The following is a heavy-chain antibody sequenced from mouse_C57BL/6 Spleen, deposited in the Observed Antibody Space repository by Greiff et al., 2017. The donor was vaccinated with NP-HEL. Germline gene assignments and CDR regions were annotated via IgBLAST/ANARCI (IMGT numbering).Heavy chain of an antibody. D-gene: IGHD2-3*01. CDR2: IYPGSGST. CDR3: ARSFDGYIYAMDY. Sequence: VQLQQSGAELVKPGASVKMSCKASGYTFTSYWITWVKQRPGQGLEWIGDIYPGSGSTNYNEKFKSKATLTVDTSSSTAYMQLSSLTSEDSAVYYCARSFDGYIYAMDYWGQGTSVTVSS. J-gene: IGHJ4*01. CDR1: GYTFTSYW. V-gene: IGHV1-55*01.